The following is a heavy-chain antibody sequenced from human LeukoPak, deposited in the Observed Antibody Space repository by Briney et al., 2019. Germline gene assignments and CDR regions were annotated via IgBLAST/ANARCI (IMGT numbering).Heavy chain of an antibody. J-gene: IGHJ5*02. CDR3: ARSIPLWKELRRDWFDP. D-gene: IGHD3-10*01. CDR1: GGTFSSYA. CDR2: IIPIFGTA. Sequence: SVKVSCKAPGGTFSSYAISWVRQAPGQGLEWMGGIIPIFGTANYTQKFQGRVTITADESTSTAYMELSSLRSEDTAVYYCARSIPLWKELRRDWFDPWGQGTLVIVSS. V-gene: IGHV1-69*13.